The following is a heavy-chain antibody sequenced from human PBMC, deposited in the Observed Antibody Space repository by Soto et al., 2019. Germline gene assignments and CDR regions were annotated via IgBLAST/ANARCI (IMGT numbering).Heavy chain of an antibody. CDR1: GFTFSDYY. CDR3: ARDGVAYNWNADFAY. CDR2: ISSSGSTI. Sequence: QVQLVESGGGLVKPGWSLRLSCAASGFTFSDYYMSWIRQAPGKGLEWVSYISSSGSTIYYADSVKGRFTISRDKATDSLYRQMNSLRAEDTAVYYCARDGVAYNWNADFAYWGQGTLVTVSS. J-gene: IGHJ4*02. D-gene: IGHD1-20*01. V-gene: IGHV3-11*01.